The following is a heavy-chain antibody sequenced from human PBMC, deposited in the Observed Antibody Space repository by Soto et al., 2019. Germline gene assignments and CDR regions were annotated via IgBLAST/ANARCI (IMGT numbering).Heavy chain of an antibody. CDR3: ARYSYSSGPQDS. J-gene: IGHJ5*02. D-gene: IGHD6-19*01. CDR2: IKQDGNDK. Sequence: LRVSCAASGFSFSSHWMSWVRQAPGKGLEWVANIKQDGNDKRYVDSVKGRFTISRDNAKSSLYLQMNSLRVEDTAVYYCARYSYSSGPQDSWGQGTLVTVS. CDR1: GFSFSSHW. V-gene: IGHV3-7*03.